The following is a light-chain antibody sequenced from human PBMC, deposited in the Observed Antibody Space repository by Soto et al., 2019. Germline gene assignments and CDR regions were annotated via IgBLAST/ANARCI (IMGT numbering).Light chain of an antibody. CDR2: GAS. CDR1: QSVSSN. Sequence: EIVMTHSPATLSVSPGERATLSCRASQSVSSNFAWYQQKPGQAPRMLIYGASTRATGIPARFSGSGSGTEFTLTISSLQSEDFAVYYCQQYNNWPQWTFGQGTKVEIK. J-gene: IGKJ1*01. V-gene: IGKV3-15*01. CDR3: QQYNNWPQWT.